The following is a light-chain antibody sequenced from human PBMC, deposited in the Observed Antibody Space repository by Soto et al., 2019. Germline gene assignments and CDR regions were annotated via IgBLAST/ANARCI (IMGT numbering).Light chain of an antibody. J-gene: IGLJ3*02. V-gene: IGLV1-47*01. CDR1: SSNIGSNY. CDR3: ATWDDSLSGVV. Sequence: QTVVTQPPSVSGTPGQRVTISWSGSSSNIGSNYVFWYQHLPGTAPKLLIYGNNQRPSGVPDRFSGSKSGTSASLANSGLRFEDEADYYCATWDDSLSGVVFGGGTKVTVL. CDR2: GNN.